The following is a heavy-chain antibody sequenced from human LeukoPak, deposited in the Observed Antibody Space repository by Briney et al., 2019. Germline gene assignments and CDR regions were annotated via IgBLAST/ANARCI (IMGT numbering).Heavy chain of an antibody. CDR1: GFSFSRNA. V-gene: IGHV3-33*01. J-gene: IGHJ4*02. Sequence: GGSLRLSCAASGFSFSRNAMHWVRQAPGKGLEWVAVIWYDGRNKIYADSVEGRSTISRDNSKNTLYLQMNSLRAEDTAVYYCARDPMLVGSIDYFDYWGQGTLVTVSS. CDR2: IWYDGRNK. D-gene: IGHD3-22*01. CDR3: ARDPMLVGSIDYFDY.